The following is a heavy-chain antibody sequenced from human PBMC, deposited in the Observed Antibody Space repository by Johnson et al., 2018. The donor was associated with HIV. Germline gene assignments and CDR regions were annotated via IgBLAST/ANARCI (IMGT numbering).Heavy chain of an antibody. D-gene: IGHD5-18*01. CDR3: ARVSLAYSYGYDALDI. CDR1: GFTFDDYA. CDR2: IYSGENT. V-gene: IGHV3-NL1*01. J-gene: IGHJ3*02. Sequence: QVQLVESGGGVVQPGRSLRLSCAASGFTFDDYAMHWVRQTPGKGLEWVSLIYSGENTKYADSVKGRFTISRDSSKNTLFLQLNSLRPEDTAVYYCARVSLAYSYGYDALDIWGQGTMVTVSS.